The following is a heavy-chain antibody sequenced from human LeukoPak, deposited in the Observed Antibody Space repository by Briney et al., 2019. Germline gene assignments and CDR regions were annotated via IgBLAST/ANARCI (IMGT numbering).Heavy chain of an antibody. J-gene: IGHJ5*02. CDR1: GGSFSGYY. D-gene: IGHD6-13*01. CDR2: INHSGST. Sequence: SETLSLTCAVHGGSFSGYYWSWIRQPPGKGLEWIGEINHSGSTNYNPSLKSRVTISVDTSKNQFSLKLSSVTAADTAVYYCARGGSSSWFNWFDPWGQGTLVTVSS. V-gene: IGHV4-34*01. CDR3: ARGGSSSWFNWFDP.